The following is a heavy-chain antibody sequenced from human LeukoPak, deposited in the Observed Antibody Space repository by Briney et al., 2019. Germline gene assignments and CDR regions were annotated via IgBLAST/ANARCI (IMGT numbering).Heavy chain of an antibody. D-gene: IGHD6-13*01. CDR1: GGSINSYY. V-gene: IGHV4-59*01. CDR3: AREGAYSSSWRRAVDY. CDR2: IYYSVST. Sequence: TSETLSLTCTVSGGSINSYYWSWIRQPPGKGLEWIGYIYYSVSTNYNPSSKSRVPISVDPSQNQFSLKLNSVPAADTAVYYCAREGAYSSSWRRAVDYWGQGTLVTVSP. J-gene: IGHJ4*02.